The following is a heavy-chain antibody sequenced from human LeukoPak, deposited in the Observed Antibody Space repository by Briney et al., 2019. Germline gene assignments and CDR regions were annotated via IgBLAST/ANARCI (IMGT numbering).Heavy chain of an antibody. V-gene: IGHV3-23*01. CDR1: GFTFSNYA. D-gene: IGHD6-19*01. CDR2: ISATGDST. Sequence: GGSLRLSCAASGFTFSNYAINWVRQAPGKGLKWVSGISATGDSTYYADSVKGRFTISRDNSKNTLYLQMNSLRAEDTAVYYCAKTHSSGTDAFDIWGQGTMVTVSS. CDR3: AKTHSSGTDAFDI. J-gene: IGHJ3*02.